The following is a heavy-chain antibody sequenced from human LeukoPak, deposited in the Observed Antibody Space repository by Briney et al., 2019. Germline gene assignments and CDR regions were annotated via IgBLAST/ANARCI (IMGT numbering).Heavy chain of an antibody. V-gene: IGHV3-23*01. CDR3: ARVYDFWSGYYDY. CDR2: VSGSGGST. Sequence: PGGSLRLSCAASGFTFSSYAMSWVRQAPGKGLEWVSGVSGSGGSTYYADSVKGRFTISRDNAKNSLYLQMNSLRAEDTAVYYCARVYDFWSGYYDYWGQGTLVTVSS. D-gene: IGHD3-3*01. J-gene: IGHJ4*02. CDR1: GFTFSSYA.